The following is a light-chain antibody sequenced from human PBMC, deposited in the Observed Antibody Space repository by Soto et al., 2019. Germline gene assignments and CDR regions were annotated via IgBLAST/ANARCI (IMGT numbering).Light chain of an antibody. CDR1: QSVSRY. J-gene: IGKJ2*01. CDR3: QQRSNWQYT. Sequence: EIVLTQSPATLSLSPGERATLSCRASQSVSRYLAWFQHKPGQAPRVLIYDTSNRDTGIPARFSGSTTGTDFTLTISSLEPEDFAVYYCQQRSNWQYTFGQGTKLEIK. CDR2: DTS. V-gene: IGKV3-11*01.